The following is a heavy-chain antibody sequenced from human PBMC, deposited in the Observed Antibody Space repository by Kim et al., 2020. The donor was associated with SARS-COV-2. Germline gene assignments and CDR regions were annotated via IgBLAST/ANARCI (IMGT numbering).Heavy chain of an antibody. CDR2: IIPILGIA. Sequence: SVKVSCKASGGTFSSYAISWVRQAPGQGLEWMGRIIPILGIANYAQKFQGRVTITADKSTSTAYMELSSLRSEDTAVYYCARGGYGSGSYYWFDPWGQGTLVTVSS. J-gene: IGHJ5*02. CDR3: ARGGYGSGSYYWFDP. V-gene: IGHV1-69*04. CDR1: GGTFSSYA. D-gene: IGHD3-10*01.